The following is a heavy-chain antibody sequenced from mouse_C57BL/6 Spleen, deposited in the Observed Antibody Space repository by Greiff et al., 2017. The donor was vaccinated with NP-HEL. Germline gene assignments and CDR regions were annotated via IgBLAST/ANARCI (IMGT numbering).Heavy chain of an antibody. CDR3: TRDLGRGAMDY. D-gene: IGHD4-1*01. Sequence: EVKLVESGEGLVKPGGSLKLSCAASGFTFSRYAMSWVRQTPEKRLEWVSYISSGGDYIYYADTVQGRFTISRDNSRHSLYLQMSSLKDEDTAMYYCTRDLGRGAMDYWGQGTSVTVSS. CDR1: GFTFSRYA. J-gene: IGHJ4*01. V-gene: IGHV5-9-1*02. CDR2: ISSGGDYI.